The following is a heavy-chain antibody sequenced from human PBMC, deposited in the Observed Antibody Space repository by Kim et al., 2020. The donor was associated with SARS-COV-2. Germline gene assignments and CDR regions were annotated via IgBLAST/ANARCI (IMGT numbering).Heavy chain of an antibody. CDR1: GFAFSSSA. D-gene: IGHD5-18*01. Sequence: GGSLRLSCAASGFAFSSSAMYWVRQAPGKGLEWVASVSGYGGNTYYADSVKGRLTISRDNSKNTVRLQMDSLRAEDTAVYYCAKPAVGRGKSFGFDSWGQGPLVTVSS. CDR2: VSGYGGNT. J-gene: IGHJ4*02. CDR3: AKPAVGRGKSFGFDS. V-gene: IGHV3-23*01.